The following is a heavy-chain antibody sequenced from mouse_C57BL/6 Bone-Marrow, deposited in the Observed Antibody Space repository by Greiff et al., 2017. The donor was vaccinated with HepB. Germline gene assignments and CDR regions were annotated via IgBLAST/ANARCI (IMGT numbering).Heavy chain of an antibody. Sequence: VQLKQSGPGLVKPSQSLSLTCSVTGYSITSGYYWNWIRQFPGNKLEWMGYISYDGSNNYNPSLKNRISITRDTSKNQFFLKLNSVTTEDTATYYCARGYYYYAMDYWGQGTSVTVSS. J-gene: IGHJ4*01. CDR1: GYSITSGYY. CDR3: ARGYYYYAMDY. CDR2: ISYDGSN. V-gene: IGHV3-6*01.